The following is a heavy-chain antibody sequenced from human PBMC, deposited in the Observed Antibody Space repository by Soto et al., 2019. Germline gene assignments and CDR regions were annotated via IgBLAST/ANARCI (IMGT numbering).Heavy chain of an antibody. Sequence: QVQLVQSGAEVKKPGSSVKVSCKASGGTFSSYTISWVRQAPGQGLEWMGRIIPILGIANYAQKFQGRVTITADKSTSTAYMELSSLRSEDTAVYYCARDPSAYYLPAYWGQVTLVTVSS. V-gene: IGHV1-69*08. CDR1: GGTFSSYT. J-gene: IGHJ4*02. CDR3: ARDPSAYYLPAY. D-gene: IGHD2-21*02. CDR2: IIPILGIA.